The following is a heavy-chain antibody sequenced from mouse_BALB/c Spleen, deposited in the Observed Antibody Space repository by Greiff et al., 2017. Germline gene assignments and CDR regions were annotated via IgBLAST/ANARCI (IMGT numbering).Heavy chain of an antibody. J-gene: IGHJ2*01. D-gene: IGHD2-14*01. V-gene: IGHV5-15*02. CDR1: GFTFSDYG. CDR2: ISNLAYSI. CDR3: AREGEVRRGGYFDY. Sequence: EVKLMESGGGLVQPGGSRKLSCAASGFTFSDYGMAWVRQAPGKGPEWVAFISNLAYSIYYADTVTGRFTISRENAKNTLYLEMSSLRSEDTAMYYCAREGEVRRGGYFDYWGQGTTLTVSS.